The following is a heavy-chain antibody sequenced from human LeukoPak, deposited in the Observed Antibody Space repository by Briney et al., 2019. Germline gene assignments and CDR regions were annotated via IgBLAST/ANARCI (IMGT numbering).Heavy chain of an antibody. CDR3: ASAYYYDSSGYWIDY. J-gene: IGHJ4*02. Sequence: SETLSLTCTVSGGSIGSGGYYWSWIRQPAGKGLEWIGRMYTSGSTNYNPSLKSRVTISVDTSKNQFSLKLSSVTAADTAVYYCASAYYYDSSGYWIDYWGQGALVTVSS. CDR2: MYTSGST. V-gene: IGHV4-61*02. D-gene: IGHD3-22*01. CDR1: GGSIGSGGYY.